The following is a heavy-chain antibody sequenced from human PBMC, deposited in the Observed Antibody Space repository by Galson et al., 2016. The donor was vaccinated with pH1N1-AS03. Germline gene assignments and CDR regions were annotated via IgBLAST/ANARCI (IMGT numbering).Heavy chain of an antibody. CDR1: GYIFTGFY. V-gene: IGHV1-2*04. Sequence: SVKVSCKASGYIFTGFYVHWVRQAPGQGLEWMGWINPNNGVTNYAQKFQAWVPMTEDTSISTAYMELYGLKSDDTAVYYCARDPRGPCSSATCATTYYFGMDVWGQGTTVIVSS. CDR3: ARDPRGPCSSATCATTYYFGMDV. CDR2: INPNNGVT. D-gene: IGHD1-26*01. J-gene: IGHJ6*02.